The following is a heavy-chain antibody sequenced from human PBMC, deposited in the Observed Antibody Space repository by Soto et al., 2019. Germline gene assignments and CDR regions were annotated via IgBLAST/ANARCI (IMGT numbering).Heavy chain of an antibody. J-gene: IGHJ5*02. D-gene: IGHD6-13*01. CDR3: VRRHVSATGIDWFDP. Sequence: VKVSCKASGYTFTSYGIHWVRQAPGQRLEWMGWINAANGDTKYSPKFQGRVTITRDTSASTAYMELSSLRSEDTAVYYCVRRHVSATGIDWFDPWGQGTLVTVSS. CDR2: INAANGDT. CDR1: GYTFTSYG. V-gene: IGHV1-3*01.